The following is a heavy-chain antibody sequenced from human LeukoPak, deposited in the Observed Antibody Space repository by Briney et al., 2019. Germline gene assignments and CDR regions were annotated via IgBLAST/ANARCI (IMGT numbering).Heavy chain of an antibody. CDR3: AGLCGGDCYSNFDY. D-gene: IGHD2-21*02. CDR2: IIPIFGTA. V-gene: IGHV1-69*13. Sequence: SVKVSCKASGGTFSSYAISWVRQAPGQGLEWMGGIIPIFGTANYAQKFQGRVTITADESTSTAYMELSSLRSENTAVYYCAGLCGGDCYSNFDYWGQGTLVTVSS. CDR1: GGTFSSYA. J-gene: IGHJ4*02.